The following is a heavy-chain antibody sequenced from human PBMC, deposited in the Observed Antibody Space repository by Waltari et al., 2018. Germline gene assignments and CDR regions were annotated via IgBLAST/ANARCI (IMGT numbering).Heavy chain of an antibody. J-gene: IGHJ4*02. CDR2: IYYSGST. Sequence: QLQLQESGPGLVKPSETLSLTCTVSGGSISSSSYYWGWIRQPPGKGLEGIGSIYYSGSTYYNPSLKSRVTISVDTSKNQFSLKLSSVTAADTAVYYCARRGLGATNDYWGQGTLVTVSS. CDR1: GGSISSSSYY. V-gene: IGHV4-39*01. D-gene: IGHD1-26*01. CDR3: ARRGLGATNDY.